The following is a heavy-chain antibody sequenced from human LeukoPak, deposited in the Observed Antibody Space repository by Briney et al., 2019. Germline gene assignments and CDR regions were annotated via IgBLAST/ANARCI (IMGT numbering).Heavy chain of an antibody. V-gene: IGHV3-23*01. CDR2: IVGTTGTT. CDR3: VKDLSSWLPGVFDY. Sequence: GGSLRLSCAASGFPFSSYSMSWVRQAPGKGLEWVSGIVGTTGTTCYADSVQGRFTISRDNSKNTLYLEMNSLTAEDTAVYFCVKDLSSWLPGVFDYWGQGTLVTVSS. J-gene: IGHJ4*02. D-gene: IGHD6-13*01. CDR1: GFPFSSYS.